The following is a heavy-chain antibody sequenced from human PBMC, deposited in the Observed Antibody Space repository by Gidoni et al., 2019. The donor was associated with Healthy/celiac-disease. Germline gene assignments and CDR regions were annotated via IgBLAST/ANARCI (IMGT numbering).Heavy chain of an antibody. D-gene: IGHD3-9*01. CDR1: GYTFTSSY. Sequence: QVQLVQSGAEVKKPGASVKVSCKASGYTFTSSYLPWVRQAPGQGLEWLGIINPSGGSTSYAQKFQGRVTMTRDTSTSTVYMELSSLRSEDTAVYYCARGLRYFGDGRYYYYYGMDVWGQGTTVTGSS. CDR3: ARGLRYFGDGRYYYYYGMDV. V-gene: IGHV1-46*01. J-gene: IGHJ6*02. CDR2: INPSGGST.